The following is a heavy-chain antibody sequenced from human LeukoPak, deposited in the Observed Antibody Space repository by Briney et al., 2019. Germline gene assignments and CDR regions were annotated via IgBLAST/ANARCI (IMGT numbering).Heavy chain of an antibody. V-gene: IGHV3-23*01. D-gene: IGHD6-19*01. CDR1: GFTFSSYA. J-gene: IGHJ4*02. Sequence: GGSLRLSCPASGFTFSSYAMSWVRQAPGKGLEWVSAISSSGGSTYYADSVKGRFTVSRDNSRNTLYLQMNSLRAEDTAVYYCAKALMAVAFDHYFDYWGQGTLVTVSS. CDR3: AKALMAVAFDHYFDY. CDR2: ISSSGGST.